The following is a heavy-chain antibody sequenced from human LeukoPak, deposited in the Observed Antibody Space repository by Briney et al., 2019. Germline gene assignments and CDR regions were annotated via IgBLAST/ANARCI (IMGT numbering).Heavy chain of an antibody. Sequence: GGSLRLSCAASGFTFSDYYMSWIRQTPGKGLEWVSSITKSGNTIYYADSVEGRFTISRDNAKNSLDLQMNSLGAEDTAVYYCAREEMTTVSTIDFWGQGTLVIVSS. J-gene: IGHJ4*02. V-gene: IGHV3-11*01. CDR2: ITKSGNTI. CDR3: AREEMTTVSTIDF. CDR1: GFTFSDYY. D-gene: IGHD4-17*01.